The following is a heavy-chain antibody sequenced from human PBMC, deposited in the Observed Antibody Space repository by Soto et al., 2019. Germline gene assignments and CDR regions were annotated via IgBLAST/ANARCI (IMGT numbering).Heavy chain of an antibody. CDR3: ASWGIAAGDY. Sequence: QVQLVESGGGVVQPGRSLRLSCAASGFTFSSYGMHWVRQAPGKGLEWVAVIWYDGSNKYYADSVKGRFTISRDNSKNTLYLQMTSLRAEDTAVYYCASWGIAAGDYWGQGTLVTVSS. CDR2: IWYDGSNK. CDR1: GFTFSSYG. D-gene: IGHD6-13*01. J-gene: IGHJ4*02. V-gene: IGHV3-33*01.